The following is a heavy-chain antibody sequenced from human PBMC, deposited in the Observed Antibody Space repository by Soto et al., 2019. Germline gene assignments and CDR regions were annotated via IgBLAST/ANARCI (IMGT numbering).Heavy chain of an antibody. CDR1: GDSISTGHSISSYF. V-gene: IGHV4-61*01. CDR3: ARRVRGGSEYFDY. J-gene: IGHJ4*02. CDR2: IYYTGST. Sequence: QVQLQESGPGLVKPSETLSLTCTVSGDSISTGHSISSYFWSWIRQPPGKGLERIGYIYYTGSTNYNPSLKSRVTISLDTSKNQYSLRLTSVTAADTAVYFCARRVRGGSEYFDYWGQGTLVTVSS. D-gene: IGHD3-10*01.